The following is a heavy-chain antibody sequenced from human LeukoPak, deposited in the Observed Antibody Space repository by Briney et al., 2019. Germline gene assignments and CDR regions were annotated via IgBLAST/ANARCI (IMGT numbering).Heavy chain of an antibody. Sequence: GGSLRLSCTASGFTFSDYWMTWVRQAPGKGAEWVANIKQDGSQRYYVDSVRGRFTISRDNAKNSLFLQMNGLRAEDTAVYYCARRGGSSSRRSPIDYWGQGTLVTVSS. V-gene: IGHV3-7*01. J-gene: IGHJ4*02. CDR1: GFTFSDYW. CDR3: ARRGGSSSRRSPIDY. D-gene: IGHD6-6*01. CDR2: IKQDGSQR.